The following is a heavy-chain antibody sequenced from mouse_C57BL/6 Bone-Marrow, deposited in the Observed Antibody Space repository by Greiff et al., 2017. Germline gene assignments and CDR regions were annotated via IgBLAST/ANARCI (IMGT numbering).Heavy chain of an antibody. CDR3: ARYLRAWFAY. V-gene: IGHV1-55*01. J-gene: IGHJ3*01. Sequence: QVQLKQSGAELVKPGASVKMSCKASGYTFTSYWITWVKQRPGQGLEWIGDIYPGSGSTNYNEKFKSKATLTVDTSSSTAYMQLSSLTSEDSAVYYCARYLRAWFAYWGQGTLVTVSA. CDR2: IYPGSGST. CDR1: GYTFTSYW.